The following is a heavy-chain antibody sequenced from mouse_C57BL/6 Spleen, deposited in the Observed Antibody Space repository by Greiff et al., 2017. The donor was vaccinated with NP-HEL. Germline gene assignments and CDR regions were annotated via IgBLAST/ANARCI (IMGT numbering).Heavy chain of an antibody. CDR2: ISDGGSYT. J-gene: IGHJ3*01. CDR1: GFTFSSYA. Sequence: EVMLVESGGGLVKPGGSLKLSCAASGFTFSSYAMSWVRQTPEKRLEWVATISDGGSYTYYPDNVKGRFTISRDNAKNNLYLQMSHLKSEDTAMYYCARDSSGYEAYWGQGTLVTVSA. V-gene: IGHV5-4*01. D-gene: IGHD3-2*02. CDR3: ARDSSGYEAY.